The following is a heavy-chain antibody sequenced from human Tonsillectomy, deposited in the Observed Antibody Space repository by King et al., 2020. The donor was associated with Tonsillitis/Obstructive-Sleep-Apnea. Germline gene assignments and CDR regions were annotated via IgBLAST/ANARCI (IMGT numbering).Heavy chain of an antibody. CDR3: AKNYSSGSTGFDY. V-gene: IGHV3-23*04. Sequence: VQLVESGGGLVQPGGSLRLSCAASGFTFSSFAMNWVRQAPGKGLEWVSAISGSGGSTYYADSVKGRFTISRDNSKNTLYLQMNSLRAEDTAVYYCAKNYSSGSTGFDYWGQGTLVTVSS. CDR1: GFTFSSFA. CDR2: ISGSGGST. J-gene: IGHJ4*02. D-gene: IGHD6-19*01.